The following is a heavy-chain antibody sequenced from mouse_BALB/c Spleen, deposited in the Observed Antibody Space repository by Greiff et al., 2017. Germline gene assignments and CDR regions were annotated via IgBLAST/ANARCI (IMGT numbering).Heavy chain of an antibody. CDR3: ARRGVRRAMDY. Sequence: VQLHQSGAELARPGASVKMSCKASGYTFISYWMHWIKQRPEQGLERIGEINPSNGGTNYNEKFKSKATLTVDKSSSTAYMQLSSLASEDSAVYYCARRGVRRAMDYWGQGTSVTVSS. J-gene: IGHJ4*01. V-gene: IGHV1S81*02. CDR2: INPSNGGT. CDR1: GYTFISYW. D-gene: IGHD2-14*01.